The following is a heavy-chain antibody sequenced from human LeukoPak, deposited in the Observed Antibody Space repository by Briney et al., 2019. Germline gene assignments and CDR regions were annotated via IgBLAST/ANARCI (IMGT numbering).Heavy chain of an antibody. Sequence: SVKVSCKASGGTFSSYAISWVRQAPGQGLEWMGRIIPILGIANYAQKFQGRVTITADKSTSTAYMELSSLRSEDTAVYYCAAGGIIVGAIYNFDYWGQGTLVTVSS. CDR3: AAGGIIVGAIYNFDY. J-gene: IGHJ4*02. V-gene: IGHV1-69*04. CDR1: GGTFSSYA. CDR2: IIPILGIA. D-gene: IGHD1-26*01.